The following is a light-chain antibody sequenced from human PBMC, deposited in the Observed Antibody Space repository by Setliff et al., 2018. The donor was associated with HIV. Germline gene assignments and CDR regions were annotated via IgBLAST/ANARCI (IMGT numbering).Light chain of an antibody. CDR2: EVN. V-gene: IGLV2-14*02. CDR3: ATWDDSLNIPRV. J-gene: IGLJ3*02. Sequence: QSALPQPPSVSGSPGQSIIISCTGTTSDIGSYNRVSWYQQRPGTAPKLIIYEVNKRPSGVSNRFSGSKSGTSASLAISGLRSEDEADYYCATWDDSLNIPRVFGGGTK. CDR1: TSDIGSYNR.